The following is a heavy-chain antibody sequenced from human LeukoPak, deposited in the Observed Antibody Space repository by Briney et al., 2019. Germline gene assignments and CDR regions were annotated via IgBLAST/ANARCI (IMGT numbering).Heavy chain of an antibody. CDR1: GFTFSIYR. J-gene: IGHJ3*02. Sequence: HPGGSLRLSCAAAGFTFSIYRMRGGRDAPGKGEGWGLRINSDRSSTSYAASVMGRFTISIDNAKNTLYLQMTSLRAEDTAVYYCARNEDWSGYYGAFDIWGQGTMVTVSS. CDR2: INSDRSST. CDR3: ARNEDWSGYYGAFDI. V-gene: IGHV3-74*01. D-gene: IGHD3-3*01.